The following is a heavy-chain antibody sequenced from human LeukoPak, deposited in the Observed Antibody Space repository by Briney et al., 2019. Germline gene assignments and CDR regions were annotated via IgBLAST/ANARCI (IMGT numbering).Heavy chain of an antibody. CDR3: VKTAYGDYGYFDY. D-gene: IGHD4-17*01. Sequence: GGSLRLSCAASGFTFSNYWMNWVRQAPGKGLEWVANIKRDGSEKYYVDSVKGRFTISRDNAKNLLYLQMSSLRAEDTAVYYCVKTAYGDYGYFDYWGQGTLVTVSS. J-gene: IGHJ4*02. V-gene: IGHV3-7*03. CDR1: GFTFSNYW. CDR2: IKRDGSEK.